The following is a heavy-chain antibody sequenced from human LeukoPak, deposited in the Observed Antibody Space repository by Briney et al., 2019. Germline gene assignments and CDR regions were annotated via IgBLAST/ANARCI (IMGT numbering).Heavy chain of an antibody. J-gene: IGHJ4*02. Sequence: ASVKVSCKASGYTFTGYNIHWVRQAPGQGLEWMGWINPNSGGTNYVQKFQGWITMTRDTSISTAYMELSRLRSDDTAVYYCARVYGGPSSTFDYWGQGTLVTVSS. V-gene: IGHV1-2*04. CDR1: GYTFTGYN. CDR3: ARVYGGPSSTFDY. CDR2: INPNSGGT. D-gene: IGHD3-16*01.